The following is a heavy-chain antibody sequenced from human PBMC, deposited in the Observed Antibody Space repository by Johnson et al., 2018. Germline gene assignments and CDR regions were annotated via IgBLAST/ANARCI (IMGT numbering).Heavy chain of an antibody. J-gene: IGHJ5*02. CDR1: GGSISSYY. D-gene: IGHD3-9*01. V-gene: IGHV4-59*01. CDR2: IYYSGST. Sequence: SCSCTVSGGSISSYYWSWIRQPPGKGLEWIGYIYYSGSTNYNPSLKSRVTISVDTSKNQFSLKLSSVTAVDTAVDYCARATTYYDMLTGYFRGFDPWGQGTLVTVSS. CDR3: ARATTYYDMLTGYFRGFDP.